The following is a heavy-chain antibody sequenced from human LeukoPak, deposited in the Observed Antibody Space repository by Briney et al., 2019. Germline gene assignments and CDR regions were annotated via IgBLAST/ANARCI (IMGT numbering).Heavy chain of an antibody. CDR1: GFTFSDYY. V-gene: IGHV3-11*06. D-gene: IGHD6-19*01. CDR3: ARVRRVSVAGETPDY. Sequence: GGSLRLSCAASGFTFSDYYMSWIRQAPGKGLEWVSYISSSSYTNYADSVKGRFTISRDNAKNSLYLQMNSLRAEDTAVYYCARVRRVSVAGETPDYWGQGTLVTVSS. CDR2: ISSSSYT. J-gene: IGHJ4*02.